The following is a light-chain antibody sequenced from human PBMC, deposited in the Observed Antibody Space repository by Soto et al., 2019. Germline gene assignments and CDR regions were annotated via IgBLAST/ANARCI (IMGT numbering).Light chain of an antibody. J-gene: IGKJ5*01. CDR3: HQSGSYGIT. CDR1: QSVNIY. Sequence: MITQSPATLSVSPGEGATVSCRASQSVNIYLAWYQQKPGQAPRLLIFGASSRATGIPARFSGSGSGTEFTLTISRLEPEDFAVYYCHQSGSYGITFGQGTRLE. V-gene: IGKV3D-15*01. CDR2: GAS.